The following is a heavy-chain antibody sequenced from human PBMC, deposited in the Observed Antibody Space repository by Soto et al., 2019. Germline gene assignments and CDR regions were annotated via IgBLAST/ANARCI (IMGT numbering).Heavy chain of an antibody. CDR1: GFTFRNYA. CDR3: VGAPGSATVTTSYVDY. Sequence: QVQLVESGGGVVQPGRSLRLSCAASGFTFRNYAMHWVRQAPGKGLEWVVVISYDGSKKYYADSLEGRFTISRDNSNNTLHPQTNSPTDENTAVYYWVGAPGSATVTTSYVDYWGQGTLVTVSS. D-gene: IGHD4-17*01. CDR2: ISYDGSKK. V-gene: IGHV3-30-3*01. J-gene: IGHJ4*02.